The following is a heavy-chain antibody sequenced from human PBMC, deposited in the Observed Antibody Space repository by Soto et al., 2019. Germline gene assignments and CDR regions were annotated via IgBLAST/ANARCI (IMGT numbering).Heavy chain of an antibody. CDR3: ARLFGSNTGSYPDPY. J-gene: IGHJ4*02. V-gene: IGHV5-51*01. CDR1: GYTFTDYW. D-gene: IGHD1-26*01. Sequence: PGGSLKISCKGSGYTFTDYWIGWVRQLPGKGLEWMGIIYPGDSNTRYSPSFQGQVTISADKSISTAYLQWSSLKASDTAMYYCARLFGSNTGSYPDPYWGQGTLVTVSS. CDR2: IYPGDSNT.